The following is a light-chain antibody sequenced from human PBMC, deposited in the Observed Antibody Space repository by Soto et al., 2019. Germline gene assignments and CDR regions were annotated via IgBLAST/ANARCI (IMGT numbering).Light chain of an antibody. CDR1: QSVSSTS. J-gene: IGKJ1*01. V-gene: IGKV3-20*01. CDR2: GAS. CDR3: QQPKT. Sequence: EIVLTQSPGTLSLSPGERATLSCRASQSVSSTSLAWYQQIPGQAPRLVIYGASTRATGIPDRFSGSGSGSDITLTISRLEPEDSAVYYCQQPKTFGQGTKVELK.